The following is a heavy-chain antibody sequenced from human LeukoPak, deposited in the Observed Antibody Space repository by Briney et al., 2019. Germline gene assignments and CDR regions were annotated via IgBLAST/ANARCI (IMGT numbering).Heavy chain of an antibody. D-gene: IGHD4-23*01. CDR2: IIPIFGTA. V-gene: IGHV1-69*01. J-gene: IGHJ3*02. Sequence: GASVKVSCKASGGTFSSYAISWVRQAPGQGLEWMGGIIPIFGTANYAQKFQGRVTITADESTSTAYMELSSLRSEDTAVYYCARAYGGNQRGAFDIWGQGTMVTVSS. CDR1: GGTFSSYA. CDR3: ARAYGGNQRGAFDI.